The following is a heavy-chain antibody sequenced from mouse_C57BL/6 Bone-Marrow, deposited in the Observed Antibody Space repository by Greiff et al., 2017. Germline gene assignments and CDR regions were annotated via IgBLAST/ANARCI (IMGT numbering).Heavy chain of an antibody. CDR3: ARSDGYPIFDY. CDR1: GYTFTSYW. CDR2: IYPSDSET. D-gene: IGHD2-3*01. Sequence: VKLSCKASGYTFTSYWMDWVKQRPGQGLEWIGNIYPSDSETHYNQKFKDKATLTVDKSSSTAYMQLSSLTSEDSAVYYCARSDGYPIFDYWGQGTTLTVSS. J-gene: IGHJ2*01. V-gene: IGHV1-61*01.